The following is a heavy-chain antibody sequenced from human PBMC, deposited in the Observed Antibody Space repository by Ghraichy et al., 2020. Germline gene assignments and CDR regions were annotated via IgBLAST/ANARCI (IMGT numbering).Heavy chain of an antibody. Sequence: GESLNISCQGSGYTFTSYWVAWVRQMPGKGLEWMASIYPGDSDTRYSPSFQGQVTISADKSINTAYLQWSSLKASDTAMYYCARHTPRGDYWSGYLIGGPDYWGQGTLVTVSS. J-gene: IGHJ4*02. CDR1: GYTFTSYW. V-gene: IGHV5-51*01. CDR2: IYPGDSDT. D-gene: IGHD3-3*01. CDR3: ARHTPRGDYWSGYLIGGPDY.